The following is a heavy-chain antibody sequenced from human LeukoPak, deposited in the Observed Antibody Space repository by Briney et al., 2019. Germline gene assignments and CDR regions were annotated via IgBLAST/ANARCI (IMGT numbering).Heavy chain of an antibody. V-gene: IGHV4-59*01. CDR1: GGSISSYY. CDR3: ARAGFYDFWSGYYLGNWFDP. J-gene: IGHJ5*02. Sequence: SETLSLTCTVSGGSISSYYWSWIRQPPGKGLEWIGYIYYSGSTNYNPSLKSRVTISVDTSKNQFSLKLSSVTAADTAVYYCARAGFYDFWSGYYLGNWFDPRGQGTLVTVSS. D-gene: IGHD3-3*01. CDR2: IYYSGST.